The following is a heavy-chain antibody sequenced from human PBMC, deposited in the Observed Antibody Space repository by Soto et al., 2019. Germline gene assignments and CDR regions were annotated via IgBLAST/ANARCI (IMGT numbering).Heavy chain of an antibody. CDR2: IIPIFGTA. Sequence: SVKVSCKASGGTFSSYAISWVRQAPGQGLEWMGGIIPIFGTANYAQKFQGRVTITADESTSTAYMELSSLRSEDTAVYYCARALLGYCTNGVCYRYFDYWGQGTLVTVSS. D-gene: IGHD2-8*01. V-gene: IGHV1-69*13. CDR1: GGTFSSYA. CDR3: ARALLGYCTNGVCYRYFDY. J-gene: IGHJ4*02.